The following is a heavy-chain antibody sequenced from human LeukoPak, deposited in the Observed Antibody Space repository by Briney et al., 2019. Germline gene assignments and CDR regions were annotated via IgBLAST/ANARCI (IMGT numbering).Heavy chain of an antibody. V-gene: IGHV3-30*04. CDR3: ASTRDTATNNFDY. J-gene: IGHJ4*02. CDR1: GFIFSTYS. D-gene: IGHD5-18*01. CDR2: ISYDGSIK. Sequence: GGSLRLSCAASGFIFSTYSMHWVRQAPGRGLEWVSVISYDGSIKYYADSVKGRFTISIDSSKNTLYLQMNSLRAEDTAVYYCASTRDTATNNFDYWGRGTLVTVSS.